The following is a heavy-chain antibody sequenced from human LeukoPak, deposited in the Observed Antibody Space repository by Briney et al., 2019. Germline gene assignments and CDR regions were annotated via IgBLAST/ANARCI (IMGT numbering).Heavy chain of an antibody. Sequence: DSVKVSCKASGYTFTDYYMHWVRQAPGQELEWMGWINPNSGGTNYAQKFQGRVTMTRDTSISTAYMELSSLRSDDTAVYYCARERGYYYGYGLFDPWGQGTLVTVCS. J-gene: IGHJ5*02. V-gene: IGHV1-2*02. D-gene: IGHD5-18*01. CDR3: ARERGYYYGYGLFDP. CDR1: GYTFTDYY. CDR2: INPNSGGT.